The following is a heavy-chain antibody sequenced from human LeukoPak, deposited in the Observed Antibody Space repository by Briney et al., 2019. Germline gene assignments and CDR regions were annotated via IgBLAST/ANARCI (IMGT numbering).Heavy chain of an antibody. V-gene: IGHV3-15*01. Sequence: GGSQRLSCAASGFTFNDYYMSWVRQAPGKGLEWVGRIKSKTDGGTTDYAAPVKGRFTISRDDSKNTLYLQMNSLKTEDTAVYYCTTDLFQPTTYYYDSSGYLDYWGQGTLVTVSS. CDR1: GFTFNDYY. CDR2: IKSKTDGGTT. CDR3: TTDLFQPTTYYYDSSGYLDY. J-gene: IGHJ4*02. D-gene: IGHD3-22*01.